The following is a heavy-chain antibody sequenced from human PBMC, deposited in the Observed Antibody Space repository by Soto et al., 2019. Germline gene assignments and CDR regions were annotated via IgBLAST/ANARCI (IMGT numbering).Heavy chain of an antibody. CDR1: GFTFSAYS. D-gene: IGHD2-21*01. J-gene: IGHJ3*01. CDR2: IRSSPSGI. Sequence: EVQLMESGGDLVQPGGSLRLSCAASGFTFSAYSMNWVRQAPGKGLEWLSYIRSSPSGIHYADSVKGRFTISRDDAKNSLYLQMNSLRAEDTAVYYCVRDHIYAFDVWGQGTMVTVSS. CDR3: VRDHIYAFDV. V-gene: IGHV3-48*01.